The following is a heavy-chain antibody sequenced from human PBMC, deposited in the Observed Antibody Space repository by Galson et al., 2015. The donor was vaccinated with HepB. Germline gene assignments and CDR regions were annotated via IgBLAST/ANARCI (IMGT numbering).Heavy chain of an antibody. CDR3: ARDPARGVFNPRVDV. CDR2: IWYDGSNK. V-gene: IGHV3-33*08. J-gene: IGHJ6*02. CDR1: GFTFSSYG. D-gene: IGHD3-10*01. Sequence: SLRLSCAASGFTFSSYGMHWVRQAPGKGLEWVDVIWYDGSNKYYADSVKGRFTISRGNSKNTLYLQMNSLRAEDTAVYYCARDPARGVFNPRVDVWGQGTTVTVSS.